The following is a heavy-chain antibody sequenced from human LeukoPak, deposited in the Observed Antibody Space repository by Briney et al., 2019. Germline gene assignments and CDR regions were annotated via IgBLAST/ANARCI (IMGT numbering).Heavy chain of an antibody. CDR3: ARDYYDSSGYLN. Sequence: ASVKVSCKASGGTFSSYTISWVRQAPGQGLEWMGRIIPILGIANYAQKFQGRVMITADKSTSTAYMELSSLRSEDTAVYYCARDYYDSSGYLNWGQGTLVAVSS. J-gene: IGHJ4*02. V-gene: IGHV1-69*04. CDR1: GGTFSSYT. CDR2: IIPILGIA. D-gene: IGHD3-22*01.